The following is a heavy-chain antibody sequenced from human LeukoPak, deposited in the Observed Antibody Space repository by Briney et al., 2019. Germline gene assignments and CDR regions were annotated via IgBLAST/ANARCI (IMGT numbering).Heavy chain of an antibody. CDR3: ARSGVLYYDFWRGYYLADGMDV. D-gene: IGHD3-3*01. CDR1: GGSISSGGYY. Sequence: SQTLSLTCTVSGGSISSGGYYWRWIPQHPGKGLEWIGYIYYSGSTYYNPSLKSRVTISVDTSKNQFSLKLSSVTAADTAVYYCARSGVLYYDFWRGYYLADGMDVWGQGTTVTVSS. J-gene: IGHJ6*02. CDR2: IYYSGST. V-gene: IGHV4-31*03.